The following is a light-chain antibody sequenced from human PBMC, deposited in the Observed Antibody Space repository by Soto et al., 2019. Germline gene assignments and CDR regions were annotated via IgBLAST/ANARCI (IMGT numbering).Light chain of an antibody. Sequence: DIQMTQSPSTLSASVGDRVTITCRASQSIGRFLAWYQHQPGKAPKLLIYDASTLESGVPSRVSGTGSGTEFTFSITSLQPEDFGTYYCQQCYMGWTFGQGTKVDIK. J-gene: IGKJ1*01. CDR2: DAS. V-gene: IGKV1-5*01. CDR3: QQCYMGWT. CDR1: QSIGRF.